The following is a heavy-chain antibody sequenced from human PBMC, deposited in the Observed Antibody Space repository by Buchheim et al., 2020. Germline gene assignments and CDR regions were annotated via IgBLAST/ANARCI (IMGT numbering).Heavy chain of an antibody. CDR1: GFTFSSYG. D-gene: IGHD5-12*01. V-gene: IGHV3-30*18. J-gene: IGHJ6*02. CDR3: AKDRWGSGYDLSGVYYYGMDV. CDR2: ISYDGSNK. Sequence: QVQLVESGGGVVQPGRSLRLSCAASGFTFSSYGMHWVRQAPGKGLEWVAVISYDGSNKYYADSVKGRFTISRDNSKNTLYLQMNSLRAEDTAVYYCAKDRWGSGYDLSGVYYYGMDVWGQGTT.